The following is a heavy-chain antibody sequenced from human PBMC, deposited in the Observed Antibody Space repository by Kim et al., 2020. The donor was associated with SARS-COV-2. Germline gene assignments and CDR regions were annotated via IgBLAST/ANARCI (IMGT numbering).Heavy chain of an antibody. CDR3: AREGCSGGSCYSYYYYGMDV. Sequence: GGSLRLSCAASGFTFSSYSMNWVRQAPGKGLEWVSSISSSSSYIYYADSVKGRFTISRDNAKNSLYLQMNSLRAEDTAVYYCAREGCSGGSCYSYYYYGMDVWGQGTTVTVSS. J-gene: IGHJ6*02. CDR1: GFTFSSYS. CDR2: ISSSSSYI. V-gene: IGHV3-21*01. D-gene: IGHD2-15*01.